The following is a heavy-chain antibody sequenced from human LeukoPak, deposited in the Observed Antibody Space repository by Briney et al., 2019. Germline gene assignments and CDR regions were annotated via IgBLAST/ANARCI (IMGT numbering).Heavy chain of an antibody. CDR3: ARSPALDWFDP. CDR1: GGSISSHY. Sequence: PSETLSLTCTVSGGSISSHYWSWIRQPPGKGLEWIGYIYYSGSTNYNPSLKSRVTISVDTSKNQFSLKLSSVTAADTAVYYSARSPALDWFDPWGQGTLVTVSS. D-gene: IGHD3-16*01. J-gene: IGHJ5*02. CDR2: IYYSGST. V-gene: IGHV4-59*11.